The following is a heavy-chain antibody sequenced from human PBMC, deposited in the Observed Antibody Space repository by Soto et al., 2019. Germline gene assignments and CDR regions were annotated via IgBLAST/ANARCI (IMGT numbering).Heavy chain of an antibody. CDR3: ARLGINIVVVPAAQTTYYYYGMDV. CDR1: GYTFTSYD. Sequence: ASVKVSCKASGYTFTSYDINWVRQATGQGLEWMGWMNPNSGNTGYAQKFQGRVTMTRNTSISTAYMELSSLRSEDTAVYYCARLGINIVVVPAAQTTYYYYGMDVWG. V-gene: IGHV1-8*01. CDR2: MNPNSGNT. J-gene: IGHJ6*02. D-gene: IGHD2-2*01.